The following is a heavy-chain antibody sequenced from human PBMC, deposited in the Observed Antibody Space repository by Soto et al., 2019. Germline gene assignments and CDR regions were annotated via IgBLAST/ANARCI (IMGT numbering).Heavy chain of an antibody. V-gene: IGHV4-31*03. Sequence: SETLSLTCTVSGGSISSGGYYWSWIRQHPGKGLEWIGYIYYSGSTYYNPSLKSRVTISVDTSKNQFSLKLSSVTAADTAVYYCARDKSMVRGAFDYWGQGTLVTVSS. CDR1: GGSISSGGYY. J-gene: IGHJ4*02. CDR2: IYYSGST. D-gene: IGHD3-10*01. CDR3: ARDKSMVRGAFDY.